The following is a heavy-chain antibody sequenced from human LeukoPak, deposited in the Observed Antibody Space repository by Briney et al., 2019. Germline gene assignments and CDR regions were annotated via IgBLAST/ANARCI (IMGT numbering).Heavy chain of an antibody. J-gene: IGHJ4*02. D-gene: IGHD3-3*01. CDR2: INHSGST. Sequence: PSETLSLTCAVYGGSFSGYYWSWIRQPPGKGLEWIGEINHSGSTNYNPSLKSRVTISVDTSKNQFSLKLSSVTAADTAVYYCARVYYDFWSGYQFDYWGQGTLVTVSS. CDR1: GGSFSGYY. V-gene: IGHV4-34*01. CDR3: ARVYYDFWSGYQFDY.